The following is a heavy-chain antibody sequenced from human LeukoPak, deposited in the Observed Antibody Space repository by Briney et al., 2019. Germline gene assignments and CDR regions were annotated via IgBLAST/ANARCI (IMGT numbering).Heavy chain of an antibody. Sequence: GGSLRLSCAASGFTFDDYAMQWVRQAPGKGLEWVSGISWNSGSIGYADSVKGRFTISRDNAKNSLYLQMNSLRAEDTALYYCAKDGYDSSGYFDYWGQGTLVTVSS. CDR1: GFTFDDYA. CDR2: ISWNSGSI. J-gene: IGHJ4*02. V-gene: IGHV3-9*01. CDR3: AKDGYDSSGYFDY. D-gene: IGHD3-22*01.